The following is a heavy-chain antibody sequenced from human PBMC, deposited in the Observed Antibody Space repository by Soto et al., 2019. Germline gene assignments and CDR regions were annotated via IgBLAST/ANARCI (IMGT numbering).Heavy chain of an antibody. J-gene: IGHJ3*02. CDR3: ARVMYDYIWGSYRYGSEDAFDI. V-gene: IGHV1-18*01. CDR1: GYTFTSYG. Sequence: QVQLVQSGAEVKKPGASVKVSCKASGYTFTSYGISWVRQAPGQGLEWMGWISAYNGNTNYAQKLQGRVTMTTDTATSTAYMELRSLRSDDTAVYYCARVMYDYIWGSYRYGSEDAFDIWGQGTMVTVSS. D-gene: IGHD3-16*02. CDR2: ISAYNGNT.